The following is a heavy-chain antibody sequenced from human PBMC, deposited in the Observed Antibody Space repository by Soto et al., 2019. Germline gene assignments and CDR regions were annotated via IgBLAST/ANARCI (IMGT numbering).Heavy chain of an antibody. D-gene: IGHD3-3*01. Sequence: QVQLVQSGAEVKEPGSSVNVSCKTSGGTFGNTAVTWVRQVPGQGLEWIGGIVPLFGTANYAQKFRGRVMITADESTSTAYMYLSSLRSDDTAIYYCAREGDPGYSFGSGPMGGGRFDPWGQGTLVTVSS. CDR3: AREGDPGYSFGSGPMGGGRFDP. J-gene: IGHJ5*02. CDR1: GGTFGNTA. V-gene: IGHV1-69*12. CDR2: IVPLFGTA.